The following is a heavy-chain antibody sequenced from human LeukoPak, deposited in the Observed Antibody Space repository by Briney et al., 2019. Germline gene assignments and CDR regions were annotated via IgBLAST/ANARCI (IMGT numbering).Heavy chain of an antibody. CDR1: GSNFVNFG. D-gene: IGHD2-2*01. CDR2: IRTSSVNT. V-gene: IGHV1-18*01. CDR3: TRDFDNPENACPSTSCIDV. Sequence: ASVKLSCKASGSNFVNFGISWVRQAPGHGLEWMGWIRTSSVNTNYAQQFQGRLTMTTDTSTSTAYMELRSLRSDDTAVYYCTRDFDNPENACPSTSCIDVWGQGTTVTVSS. J-gene: IGHJ6*02.